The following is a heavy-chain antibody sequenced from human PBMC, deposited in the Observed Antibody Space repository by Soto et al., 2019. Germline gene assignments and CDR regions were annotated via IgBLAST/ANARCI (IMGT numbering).Heavy chain of an antibody. D-gene: IGHD3-9*01. V-gene: IGHV4-59*01. CDR2: IYYSGST. CDR3: ARGPKSRYVAGLDY. J-gene: IGHJ4*02. CDR1: GGSISSYY. Sequence: SETLSLTCTVSGGSISSYYWSWIRQPPGKGLEWIGYIYYSGSTNYNPSLKSRVTISVDTSKNQFSLKLSSVTAADTAVYYCARGPKSRYVAGLDYWGQGTLVTVSS.